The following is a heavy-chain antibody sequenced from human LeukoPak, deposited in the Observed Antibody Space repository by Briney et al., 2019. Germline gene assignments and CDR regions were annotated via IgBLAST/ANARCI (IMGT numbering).Heavy chain of an antibody. V-gene: IGHV3-74*03. CDR3: ARDLGRSEN. CDR1: GFTFSSYW. CDR2: INSDGNIT. D-gene: IGHD7-27*01. Sequence: GGPLRLSCAASGFTFSSYWMHWVRQAPGKGLVWVSRINSDGNITTYADSVKGRFTISRDNAKNTLYLQMNGLRAEDTAVYYCARDLGRSENWGQGTLVTVSS. J-gene: IGHJ4*02.